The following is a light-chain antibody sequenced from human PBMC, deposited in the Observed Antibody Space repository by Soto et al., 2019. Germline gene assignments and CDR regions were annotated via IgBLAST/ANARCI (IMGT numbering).Light chain of an antibody. J-gene: IGKJ4*01. CDR1: QGIDDC. CDR3: QQYYSYPLT. CDR2: AAS. V-gene: IGKV1-16*01. Sequence: DVQMTQSPSSLSVSVGDRVTITCRASQGIDDCLVWFQQRPGKAPKSLIYAASSLQSGVPSRFGGSGSGTDFTLTINSLQPGDFATYYCQQYYSYPLTLGGGTKVELK.